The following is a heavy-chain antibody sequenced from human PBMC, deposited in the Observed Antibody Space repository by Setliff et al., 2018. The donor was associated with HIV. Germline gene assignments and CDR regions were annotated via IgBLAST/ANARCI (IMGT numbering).Heavy chain of an antibody. D-gene: IGHD6-19*01. V-gene: IGHV3-7*01. Sequence: GESLKISCAASGFTFSGYWMDWVRQAPGKGLEWVAHIKPDGSEPSYVDAVKGRFTISRDNAKNSLYLQMNNLRAEDTAVYYCVSRVADIPYWGQGTLVTVSS. CDR1: GFTFSGYW. CDR2: IKPDGSEP. CDR3: VSRVADIPY. J-gene: IGHJ4*02.